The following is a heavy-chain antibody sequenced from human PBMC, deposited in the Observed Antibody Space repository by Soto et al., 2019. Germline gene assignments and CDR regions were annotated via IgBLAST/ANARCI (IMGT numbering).Heavy chain of an antibody. J-gene: IGHJ4*02. Sequence: QVQLQESGPGLVKPSETLSLTCTVSGGSISSYYWSWILQPPGKGLGWIGYIYYSGSTNYKPSLKSRVTISVDTSQNQFSLKLSSVTAADTAVYYCARVRWTVAGPGHFDYWGQGTLVTVSS. CDR1: GGSISSYY. D-gene: IGHD6-19*01. CDR2: IYYSGST. CDR3: ARVRWTVAGPGHFDY. V-gene: IGHV4-59*01.